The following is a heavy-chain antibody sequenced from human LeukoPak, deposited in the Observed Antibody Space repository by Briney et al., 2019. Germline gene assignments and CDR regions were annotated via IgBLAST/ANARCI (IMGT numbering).Heavy chain of an antibody. Sequence: ASVKVSCKVSGYTLTELSMHWVRQAPGKGLECMGGFDPEDGETIYAQKFQGRVTMTEDTSTDTAYMELSSLRSEDTAVYYCATVIAAAGIHWFDPWGQGTLVTVSS. J-gene: IGHJ5*02. CDR3: ATVIAAAGIHWFDP. CDR2: FDPEDGET. CDR1: GYTLTELS. V-gene: IGHV1-24*01. D-gene: IGHD6-13*01.